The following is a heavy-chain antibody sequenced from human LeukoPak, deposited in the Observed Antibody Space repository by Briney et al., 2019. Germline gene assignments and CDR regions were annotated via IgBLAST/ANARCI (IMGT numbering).Heavy chain of an antibody. Sequence: GGSLRLSCAASGFTFSNAWMNWVRQSPGKGLEWVASISDDGGRIFYVDSVKGRFTISRDNAKNSLYLQMNSLRAEDTAIYYCSRCEDYWGQGTLVTVSS. J-gene: IGHJ4*02. V-gene: IGHV3-7*01. CDR3: SRCEDY. CDR2: ISDDGGRI. CDR1: GFTFSNAW.